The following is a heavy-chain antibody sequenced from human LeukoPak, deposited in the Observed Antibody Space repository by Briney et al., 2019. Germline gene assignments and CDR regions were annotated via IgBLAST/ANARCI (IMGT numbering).Heavy chain of an antibody. Sequence: SGPTLVKPTQTLTLTCALSGFSVSTSGVGVAWIRQPPGKALEWLALIYWDDDMRYSPSLKSRLTITKDTSKNQVVLTMINLDPVDTATYYCAHALGGATGFDYWGQGTLVTVSS. CDR3: AHALGGATGFDY. D-gene: IGHD1-26*01. CDR1: GFSVSTSGVG. V-gene: IGHV2-5*02. CDR2: IYWDDDM. J-gene: IGHJ4*02.